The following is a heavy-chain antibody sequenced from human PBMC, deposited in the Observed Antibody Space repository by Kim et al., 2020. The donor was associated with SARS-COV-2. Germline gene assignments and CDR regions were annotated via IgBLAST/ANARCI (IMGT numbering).Heavy chain of an antibody. D-gene: IGHD5-12*01. J-gene: IGHJ5*02. CDR2: FSRDGLP. V-gene: IGHV3-53*01. CDR3: GDYHAAGTHYAP. CDR1: GFTLGTYY. Sequence: GGSLRLSCAASGFTLGTYYMTWVRQAPGRGLEWVSSFSRDGLPYYANSAKGRFTISRDNSKTMLYLQMNSLRTEDTAVYYCGDYHAAGTHYAPWGQGTLV.